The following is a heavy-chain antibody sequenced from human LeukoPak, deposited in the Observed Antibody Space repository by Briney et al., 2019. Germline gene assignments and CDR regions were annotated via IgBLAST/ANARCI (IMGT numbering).Heavy chain of an antibody. CDR3: ARDSPSSGYYYGAFDI. J-gene: IGHJ3*02. D-gene: IGHD3-22*01. CDR1: RFTFSSYG. Sequence: GGSLRLSCAASRFTFSSYGMHWVRQAPGKGLEWVAVIWYDGSNKYYADSVKGRFTISRDNSKNTLYLQMNSLRAEDTAVYYCARDSPSSGYYYGAFDIWGQGTMVTVSS. V-gene: IGHV3-33*01. CDR2: IWYDGSNK.